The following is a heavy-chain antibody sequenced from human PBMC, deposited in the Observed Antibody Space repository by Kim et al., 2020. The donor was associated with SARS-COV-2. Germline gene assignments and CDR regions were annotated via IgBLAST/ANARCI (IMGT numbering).Heavy chain of an antibody. V-gene: IGHV4-39*01. CDR2: IYYSGST. CDR1: GGSISSSSYY. D-gene: IGHD6-19*01. CDR3: ARGGYSSGPFSVDY. Sequence: SETLSLTCTVSGGSISSSSYYWGWIRQPPGKGLEWIGSIYYSGSTYYNPSLKSRVTISVDTSKNQFSLKLSSVTAADTAVYYCARGGYSSGPFSVDYWGQGTLVTVSS. J-gene: IGHJ4*02.